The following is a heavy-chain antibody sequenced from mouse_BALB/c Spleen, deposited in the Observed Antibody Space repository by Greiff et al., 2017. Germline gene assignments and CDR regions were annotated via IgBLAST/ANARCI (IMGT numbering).Heavy chain of an antibody. V-gene: IGHV5-6-4*01. CDR3: TRDRRGFDY. J-gene: IGHJ2*01. Sequence: DVMLVESGGGLVKPGGSLKLSCAASGFTFCSYTMSWVRQTPEKRLEWVATISSGVSYTYYPDSVKGRFTISRDNAKNTLYLQMSSLKSEDTAMYYCTRDRRGFDYWGQGTTLTVSS. CDR1: GFTFCSYT. CDR2: ISSGVSYT.